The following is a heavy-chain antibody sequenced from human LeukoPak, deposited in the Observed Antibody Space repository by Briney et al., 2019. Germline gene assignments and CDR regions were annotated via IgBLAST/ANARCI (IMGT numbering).Heavy chain of an antibody. D-gene: IGHD1-26*01. CDR1: GYTFTSYY. Sequence: SVKVSCKASGYTFTSYYMHWVRQAPGQGLEWMGGIIPIFGTANYAQKFQGRVTITADKSTSTAYMELSSLRSGDTAVYYCASWEDWFDPWGQGTLVTVSS. CDR2: IIPIFGTA. CDR3: ASWEDWFDP. V-gene: IGHV1-69*06. J-gene: IGHJ5*02.